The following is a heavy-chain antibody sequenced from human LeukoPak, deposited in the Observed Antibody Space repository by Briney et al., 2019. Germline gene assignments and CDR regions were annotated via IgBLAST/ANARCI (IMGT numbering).Heavy chain of an antibody. J-gene: IGHJ4*02. CDR2: INEYGSTT. CDR3: ARDVAGSGSR. V-gene: IGHV3-74*01. D-gene: IGHD3-10*01. Sequence: GALRLSCEASGFTFSIYWMHWVRQIPGKGRVWVSRINEYGSTTNYADSVKDRFIISRDNAKNTLYLQMNSLRAEDLAVYYCARDVAGSGSRWGQGTLVTVSS. CDR1: GFTFSIYW.